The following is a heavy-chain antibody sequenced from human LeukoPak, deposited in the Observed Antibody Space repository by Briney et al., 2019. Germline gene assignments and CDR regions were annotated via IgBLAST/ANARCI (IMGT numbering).Heavy chain of an antibody. CDR1: GFSFSTYN. V-gene: IGHV3-21*01. CDR3: AELGITMIGGV. D-gene: IGHD3-10*02. Sequence: GGSLRLSCAASGFSFSTYNMNWVRQAPGQRLEWVSSISSSSSYIYYADSVKGRFTISRDNAKNSLYLQMNSLRAEDTAVYYCAELGITMIGGVWGKGTTVTISS. J-gene: IGHJ6*04. CDR2: ISSSSSYI.